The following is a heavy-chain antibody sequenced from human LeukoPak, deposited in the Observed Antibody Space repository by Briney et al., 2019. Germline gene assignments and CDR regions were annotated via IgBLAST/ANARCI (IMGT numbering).Heavy chain of an antibody. V-gene: IGHV3-23*01. J-gene: IGHJ3*02. CDR2: ISGSGGST. D-gene: IGHD3-9*01. CDR1: GFTFSSYA. CDR3: ARPTGYLDAFDI. Sequence: GGSLRLSCAASGFTFSSYAMSWVRQAPGKGLEWVSAISGSGGSTFYADSVKGRFTISRDNSKNTLYLQMNSLRAEDSAVYYCARPTGYLDAFDIWGQGTMVTVSS.